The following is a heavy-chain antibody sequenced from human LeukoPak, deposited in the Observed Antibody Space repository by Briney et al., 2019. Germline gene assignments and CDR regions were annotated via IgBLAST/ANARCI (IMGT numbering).Heavy chain of an antibody. CDR2: IYYSGST. D-gene: IGHD3-10*01. V-gene: IGHV4-59*12. CDR1: GGSISSYY. J-gene: IGHJ4*02. Sequence: SETLSLTCTVSGGSISSYYWTWIRQPPGKGLEWIGYIYYSGSTNYNPSLKSRVTISVDTSKNQFSLKLSSVTAADTAVYYCASRTYYYGSGIDYWGQGTLVTVSS. CDR3: ASRTYYYGSGIDY.